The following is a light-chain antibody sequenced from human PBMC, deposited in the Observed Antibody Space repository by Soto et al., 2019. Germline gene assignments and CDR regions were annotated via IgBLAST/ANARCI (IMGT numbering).Light chain of an antibody. J-gene: IGKJ1*01. Sequence: DIKITSSPSSLSASVGDRVTITCRASQNVAHFLNWYQQKPGKAPKLLIYDASSLESGVPSRFSGSGSRTEFTVSIFILKPDDFATYDFQLYDGYPRTFGQGTKVDI. CDR1: QNVAHF. V-gene: IGKV1-5*01. CDR3: QLYDGYPRT. CDR2: DAS.